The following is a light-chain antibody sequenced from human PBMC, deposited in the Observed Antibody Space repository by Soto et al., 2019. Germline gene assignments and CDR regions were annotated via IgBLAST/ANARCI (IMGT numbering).Light chain of an antibody. CDR2: AAS. CDR1: RSISSY. J-gene: IGKJ5*01. CDR3: QQSYSTPSIT. Sequence: DIQMTQSPSSLSASVGDRVTITCRASRSISSYLNWYRQKPGKAPKLLIYAASSLQSGVPSRFSGSGSGTDFTLTISSLQPEDFATYYCQQSYSTPSITFGQGTRLEIK. V-gene: IGKV1-39*01.